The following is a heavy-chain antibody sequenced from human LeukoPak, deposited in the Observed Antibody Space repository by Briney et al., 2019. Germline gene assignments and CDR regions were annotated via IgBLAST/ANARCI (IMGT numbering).Heavy chain of an antibody. Sequence: ASVKVSCKASGYTFTGYYMHWVRQAPGQGLEWMGWISAYNGNTNYAQKLQGRVTMITDTSTSTAYMELRSLRSDDTAVYYCARDSYSDYGGNSGAFDIWGQGTVVTVSS. J-gene: IGHJ3*02. V-gene: IGHV1-18*04. CDR3: ARDSYSDYGGNSGAFDI. CDR2: ISAYNGNT. D-gene: IGHD4-23*01. CDR1: GYTFTGYY.